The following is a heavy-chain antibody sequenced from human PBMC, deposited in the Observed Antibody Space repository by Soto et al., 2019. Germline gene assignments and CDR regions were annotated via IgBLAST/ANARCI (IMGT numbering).Heavy chain of an antibody. V-gene: IGHV4-34*01. J-gene: IGHJ6*02. CDR3: ARAGDSTHMGGMDV. Sequence: QVQLQQWGAGLLKPSETLSLTCAVYGGSFSGYYWSWIRQPPGKGLEWIGEINHSGSTNYNPSLKSRVTISVDTSKNQFSLKLSSVTAADTAVYHCARAGDSTHMGGMDVWGQGTTVTVSS. CDR1: GGSFSGYY. D-gene: IGHD6-13*01. CDR2: INHSGST.